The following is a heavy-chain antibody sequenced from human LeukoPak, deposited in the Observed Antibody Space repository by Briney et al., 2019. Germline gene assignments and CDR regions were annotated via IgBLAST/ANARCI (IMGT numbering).Heavy chain of an antibody. J-gene: IGHJ6*03. CDR2: IYYGGST. V-gene: IGHV4-39*01. CDR1: GGSINRSSYH. Sequence: SYTLSCTSTVSGGSINRSSYHLSWIRQPPGKGLEWIGSIYYGGSTYYNPSLKSRVTISVDTSKNQFSLKLSSVTAADTAVYYCARSRYYYMDVWGKGTTVTVSS. D-gene: IGHD6-6*01. CDR3: ARSRYYYMDV.